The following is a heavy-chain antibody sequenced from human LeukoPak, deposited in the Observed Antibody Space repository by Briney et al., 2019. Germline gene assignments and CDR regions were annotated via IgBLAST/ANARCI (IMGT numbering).Heavy chain of an antibody. V-gene: IGHV4-34*01. CDR3: ARGSGSRLYSSSSDAFDI. CDR2: ISHSGSA. Sequence: SETLSLTCAVYGGSFNGYYWSWIRQPPGKGLEWIGEISHSGSANYNPSLESRVTISVDTSKNQFSLKLNSVTAADTAVYYCARGSGSRLYSSSSDAFDIWGQGTMVTVSS. D-gene: IGHD6-13*01. J-gene: IGHJ3*02. CDR1: GGSFNGYY.